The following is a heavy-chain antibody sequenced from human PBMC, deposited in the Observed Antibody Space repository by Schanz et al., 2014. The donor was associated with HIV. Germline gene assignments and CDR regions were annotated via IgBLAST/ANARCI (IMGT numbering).Heavy chain of an antibody. CDR1: GFSFNNYG. D-gene: IGHD3-22*01. V-gene: IGHV3-30*18. Sequence: QVQLVESGGGVVQPRRSLRLSCAASGFSFNNYGMHWVRQAPGKGLEWVAVMSYDGRNKLYADSVKGRFTISRDNSKNTVYLQAKSLRPEDTAVYYCAKDRNHYDSRYRGKGNYYYYYGMDVWGQGTTVTVSS. CDR2: MSYDGRNK. J-gene: IGHJ6*02. CDR3: AKDRNHYDSRYRGKGNYYYYYGMDV.